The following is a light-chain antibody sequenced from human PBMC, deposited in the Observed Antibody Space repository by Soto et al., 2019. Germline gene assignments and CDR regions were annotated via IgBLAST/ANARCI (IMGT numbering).Light chain of an antibody. V-gene: IGLV2-11*01. CDR2: DVS. Sequence: QSVLTQPRSVSGSPGQSVTISCPVTSSDVGVYNYVSWYQQYPGKAPKIMIYDVSKRPSGVPDRFSGSKSDNTASLTISGLQAEDEADYYCCSYAGTYTFVFGIGPKVTV. CDR1: SSDVGVYNY. J-gene: IGLJ1*01. CDR3: CSYAGTYTFV.